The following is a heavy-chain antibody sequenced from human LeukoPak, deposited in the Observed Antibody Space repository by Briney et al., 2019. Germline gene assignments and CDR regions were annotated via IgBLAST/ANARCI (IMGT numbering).Heavy chain of an antibody. Sequence: SETLSLTCTVSGDSISSSSYYWGWIRPPPGKGLEWIGNIYYSGSTYYNPSLESRVTISVDTSKNQFSLKLSSVTAADTAVYYCARDRSGMATISGWGQGTLVTVSS. CDR1: GDSISSSSYY. CDR2: IYYSGST. J-gene: IGHJ4*02. V-gene: IGHV4-39*07. CDR3: ARDRSGMATISG. D-gene: IGHD5-24*01.